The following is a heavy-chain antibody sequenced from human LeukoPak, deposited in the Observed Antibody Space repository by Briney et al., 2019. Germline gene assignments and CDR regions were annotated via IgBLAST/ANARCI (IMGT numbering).Heavy chain of an antibody. CDR2: ISGSGGST. Sequence: GGSLRLSCAASGFTFSSYAMIWVRQAPGKGLEWVSAISGSGGSTYYADSVKGRFTISRDNSKNTLYLQMNSLRAEETAVYYCAKSFSRGVIEDWFDPWGQGTLVTVSS. J-gene: IGHJ5*02. CDR1: GFTFSSYA. CDR3: AKSFSRGVIEDWFDP. V-gene: IGHV3-23*01. D-gene: IGHD3-10*01.